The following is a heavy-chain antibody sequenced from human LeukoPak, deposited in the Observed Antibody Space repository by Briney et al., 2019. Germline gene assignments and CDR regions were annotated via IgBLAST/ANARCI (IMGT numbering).Heavy chain of an antibody. Sequence: SETLSLTCTVSGGSISSSSYYWGWIRQPPGKGLEWIGSIYYSGSTYYNPSLKSRVTISVDTSKNQFSLKLSSVTAADTALYYCARHFGDSSGYLQYYFDYWGQGTLVTVSS. CDR3: ARHFGDSSGYLQYYFDY. CDR1: GGSISSSSYY. CDR2: IYYSGST. D-gene: IGHD3-22*01. V-gene: IGHV4-39*07. J-gene: IGHJ4*02.